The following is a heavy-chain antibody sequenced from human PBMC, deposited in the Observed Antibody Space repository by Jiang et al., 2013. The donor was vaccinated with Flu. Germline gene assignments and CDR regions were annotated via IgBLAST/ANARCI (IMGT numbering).Heavy chain of an antibody. D-gene: IGHD3-22*01. CDR2: GNT. Sequence: GNTYYADSVKGRFTISRDNSKNTLYLQMNSLRAEDTAVYYCAKDQGGSGYYYGISIDYWGQGTLVTVSS. CDR3: AKDQGGSGYYYGISIDY. J-gene: IGHJ4*02. V-gene: IGHV3-23*01.